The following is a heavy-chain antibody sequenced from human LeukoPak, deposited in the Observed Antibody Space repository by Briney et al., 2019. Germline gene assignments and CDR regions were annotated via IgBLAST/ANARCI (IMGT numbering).Heavy chain of an antibody. CDR3: ADPGVGAAGH. Sequence: GGSLRLSCAASGFTFTRNAMSWVRQPPGKGLEWVSSITANGDSTHYADSVKGRFTISRDNSRSTLYLQMNSLRPEDTAVYYCADPGVGAAGHWGQGTLVTVSS. CDR1: GFTFTRNA. CDR2: ITANGDST. D-gene: IGHD2-15*01. V-gene: IGHV3-23*01. J-gene: IGHJ4*02.